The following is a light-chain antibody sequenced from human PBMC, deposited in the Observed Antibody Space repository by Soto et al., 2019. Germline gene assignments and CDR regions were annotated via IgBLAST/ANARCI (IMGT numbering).Light chain of an antibody. J-gene: IGKJ1*01. Sequence: AIRMTQSPSSLSESTLERVTITCRASQGISSYLAWYQQKPGKAPKLLIYAASTLQSGVPSRFSGSGSGTDFTLTISCLQSEDFATYYCQQYYSYPWTFGQGTKVDIK. CDR3: QQYYSYPWT. CDR1: QGISSY. CDR2: AAS. V-gene: IGKV1-8*01.